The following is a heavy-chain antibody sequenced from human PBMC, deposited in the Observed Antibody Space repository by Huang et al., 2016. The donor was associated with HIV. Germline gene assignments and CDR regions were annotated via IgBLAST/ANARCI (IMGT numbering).Heavy chain of an antibody. J-gene: IGHJ3*02. CDR2: IYYSGIT. D-gene: IGHD3-22*01. V-gene: IGHV4-39*01. Sequence: QLQLQESGPGLVKPSETLSLTCTVSGGSISSSSYYWGWIRQPPGKGLEWIGRIYYSGITYNNPSLKIRVTISVDTSKNQFALKLSSVTAADTAVYYCARLGDYYDSSGYRYNDAFDIWGQGTKVTVSS. CDR3: ARLGDYYDSSGYRYNDAFDI. CDR1: GGSISSSSYY.